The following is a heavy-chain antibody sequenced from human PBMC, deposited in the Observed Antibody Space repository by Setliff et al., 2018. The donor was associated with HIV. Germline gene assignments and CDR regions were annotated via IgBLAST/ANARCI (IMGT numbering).Heavy chain of an antibody. V-gene: IGHV1-69*06. J-gene: IGHJ4*02. D-gene: IGHD3-22*01. Sequence: ASVKVSCKASGGTFSSYSITWVRQAPGQGLEWVGGIIPIFGTTNYAQNFQGRVTITADKSTSTAYMELSSLRSEDTAVYYCARGMDYYDTSGYYQYYFDYWGQGTLVTVSS. CDR3: ARGMDYYDTSGYYQYYFDY. CDR2: IIPIFGTT. CDR1: GGTFSSYS.